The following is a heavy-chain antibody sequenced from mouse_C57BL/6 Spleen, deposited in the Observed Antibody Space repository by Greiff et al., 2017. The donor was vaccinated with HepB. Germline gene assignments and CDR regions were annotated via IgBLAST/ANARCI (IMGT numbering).Heavy chain of an antibody. J-gene: IGHJ2*01. Sequence: VQLQQSGAELVRPGASVKLSCTASGFNIKDDYMHWVKQRPEQGLEWIGWIDPENGDTEYASKFQGKATITADTSSNTAYLPLSSLTSEDTAVYYCTSFITTVVVDYWGQGTTLTVSS. CDR2: IDPENGDT. D-gene: IGHD1-1*01. V-gene: IGHV14-4*01. CDR1: GFNIKDDY. CDR3: TSFITTVVVDY.